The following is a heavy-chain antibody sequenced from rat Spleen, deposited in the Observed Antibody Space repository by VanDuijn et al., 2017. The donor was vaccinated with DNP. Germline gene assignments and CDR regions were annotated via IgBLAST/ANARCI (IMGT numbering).Heavy chain of an antibody. D-gene: IGHD1-11*01. V-gene: IGHV4-2*01. CDR2: INXXXSRI. CDR1: XXIXXXYW. J-gene: IGHJ2*01. CDR3: TRGPNYGGDSDYFDY. Sequence: EVKLVESGGGLVQPGRSXXLSCAAXXXIXXXYWXXXVRXXXGXXLEWIXXINXXXSRINYNTSLRDKFIISRDNVQNTLYLQTSTLGSEDTAIYFGTRGPNYGGDSDYFDYWGQGVMVTVSS.